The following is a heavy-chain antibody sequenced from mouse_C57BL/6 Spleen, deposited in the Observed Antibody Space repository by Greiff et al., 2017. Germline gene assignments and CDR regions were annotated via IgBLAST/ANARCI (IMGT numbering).Heavy chain of an antibody. V-gene: IGHV2-2*01. D-gene: IGHD2-4*01. CDR2: IWSGGST. J-gene: IGHJ2*01. CDR3: DRDDYYYFDY. Sequence: QVQLQQSGPGLVQPSPSLSITCTVSGFSFTSYGVHWVRPSPGKGLEWLGVIWSGGSTDYNAAFISRLSISKDNSKSHVFFKMNSLQADDTAIYYCDRDDYYYFDYWGQGTTLTVSS. CDR1: GFSFTSYG.